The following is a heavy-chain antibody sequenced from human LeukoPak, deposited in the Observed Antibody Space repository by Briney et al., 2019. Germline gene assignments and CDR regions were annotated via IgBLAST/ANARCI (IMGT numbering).Heavy chain of an antibody. V-gene: IGHV3-23*01. CDR1: GFTFSSYA. J-gene: IGHJ4*02. Sequence: PRGSLRLSCAASGFTFSSYAMSWVRQAPGKGLEWVSAISVSGGSTYYADSEKGRFTISRDNSKNTLYLQMNSLRAEDTAVYYCAKVLGASTSGYFDYWGQGTLVTVSS. D-gene: IGHD1-26*01. CDR3: AKVLGASTSGYFDY. CDR2: ISVSGGST.